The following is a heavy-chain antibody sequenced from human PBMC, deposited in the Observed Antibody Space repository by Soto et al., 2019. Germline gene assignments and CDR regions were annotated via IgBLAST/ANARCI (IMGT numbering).Heavy chain of an antibody. Sequence: ASVKVSCKASGYTFTGYYMHWVRQAPGQGLEWMGWINPDSGGTNYAQKFQGRVTMTRDTSISTAYMELSRLRSDDTAVYYCARDYYDSSGYYYFDYWGQGALVTVSS. CDR2: INPDSGGT. V-gene: IGHV1-2*02. CDR1: GYTFTGYY. D-gene: IGHD3-22*01. J-gene: IGHJ4*02. CDR3: ARDYYDSSGYYYFDY.